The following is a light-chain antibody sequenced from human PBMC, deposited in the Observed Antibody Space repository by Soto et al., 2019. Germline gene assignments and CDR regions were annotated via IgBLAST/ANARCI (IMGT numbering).Light chain of an antibody. CDR1: QDISNY. CDR3: QQYDDLLT. V-gene: IGKV1-33*01. J-gene: IGKJ4*01. CDR2: DAS. Sequence: DLQMTQSPSSLSASVGDRVTITCQASQDISNYLNWFQQKPGKAPKLLINDASNLQTGVPSRFSGSGSGTEFTFTISSLQPEDIATYYCQQYDDLLTCGGGTKVEIK.